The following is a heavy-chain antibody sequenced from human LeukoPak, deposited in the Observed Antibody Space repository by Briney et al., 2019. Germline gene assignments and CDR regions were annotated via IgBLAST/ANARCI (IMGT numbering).Heavy chain of an antibody. CDR1: GYTFTDYF. CDR3: ARAKGYCSGGSCYSLSFDY. CDR2: INPNSGGT. D-gene: IGHD2-15*01. J-gene: IGHJ4*02. Sequence: ASVKVSCKASGYTFTDYFLHWVRQAPGQGLEWMGWINPNSGGTNYAQKFQGRVTMTRDTSISTAYMELSRLRSDDTAVYYCARAKGYCSGGSCYSLSFDYWGQGTLVTVSS. V-gene: IGHV1-2*02.